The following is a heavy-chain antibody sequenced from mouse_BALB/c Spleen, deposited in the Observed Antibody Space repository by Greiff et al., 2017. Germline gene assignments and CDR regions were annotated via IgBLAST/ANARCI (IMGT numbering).Heavy chain of an antibody. J-gene: IGHJ3*01. CDR2: IYPGNVNT. CDR1: GYTFTSYY. V-gene: IGHV1S56*01. Sequence: QVQLQQSGPELVKPGASVRISCKASGYTFTSYYIHWVKQRPGQGLEWIGWIYPGNVNTKYNEKFKGKATLTADKSSSTAYMQLSSLTSEDSAVYFCARSDYGPFAYWGQGTLVTVSA. CDR3: ARSDYGPFAY. D-gene: IGHD1-1*01.